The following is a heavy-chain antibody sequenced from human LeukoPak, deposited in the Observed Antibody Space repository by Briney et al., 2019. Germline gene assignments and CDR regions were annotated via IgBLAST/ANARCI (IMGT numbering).Heavy chain of an antibody. CDR2: IYHSGST. CDR3: AREVLATVTTFWFDL. Sequence: SETLSLTCAVSGGSISSGGYSWSWIRQPPGKGLEWIGYIYHSGSTYYNPSLKSRVTISVDRSKNQFSLKLSSVTAADAAVYYCAREVLATVTTFWFDLWGQGTLVTVSS. V-gene: IGHV4-30-2*01. D-gene: IGHD4-17*01. J-gene: IGHJ4*02. CDR1: GGSISSGGYS.